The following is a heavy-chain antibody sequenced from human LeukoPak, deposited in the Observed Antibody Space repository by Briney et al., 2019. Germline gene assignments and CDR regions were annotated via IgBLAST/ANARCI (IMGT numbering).Heavy chain of an antibody. CDR2: ISSSSSYI. Sequence: GGSLRLSCAASGFTFSSYSMNWVRQAPGKGLEWVSSISSSSSYIYYADSVKGRFTISRDNAKNSLYLQMNSLRAEDTAVYYCARELVGANRLSDYWGQGTLVTVSS. D-gene: IGHD1-26*01. J-gene: IGHJ4*02. CDR1: GFTFSSYS. CDR3: ARELVGANRLSDY. V-gene: IGHV3-21*01.